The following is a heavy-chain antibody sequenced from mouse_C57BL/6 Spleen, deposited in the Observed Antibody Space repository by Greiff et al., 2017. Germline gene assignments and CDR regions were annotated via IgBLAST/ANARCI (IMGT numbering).Heavy chain of an antibody. D-gene: IGHD1-1*01. J-gene: IGHJ2*01. CDR2: IDPSDSET. CDR1: GYTFTSYW. CDR3: ARERDYYGSSLYYFDY. V-gene: IGHV1-52*01. Sequence: QVQLQQPGAELVRPGSSVKLSCKASGYTFTSYWMHWVKQRPIQGLEWIGNIDPSDSETHYNQKFKDKATLTVDKSSSTAYMQLSSLTSEDSAVYYCARERDYYGSSLYYFDYWGKGTTLTVSS.